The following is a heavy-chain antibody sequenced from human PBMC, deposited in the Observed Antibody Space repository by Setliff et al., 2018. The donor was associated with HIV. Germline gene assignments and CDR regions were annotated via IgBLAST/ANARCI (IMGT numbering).Heavy chain of an antibody. J-gene: IGHJ5*02. CDR3: ARYRRGAEWFDP. V-gene: IGHV4-39*01. Sequence: SETLSLTCTVSGGSISSYDYNWGWIRQPPGKGLEWIANIYYTGRTYYNPSLKSRVTISVDTSKNQFSLKVTSLTAANTAVYYCARYRRGAEWFDPWVQGTLVTVSS. CDR2: IYYTGRT. CDR1: GGSISSYDYN. D-gene: IGHD1-26*01.